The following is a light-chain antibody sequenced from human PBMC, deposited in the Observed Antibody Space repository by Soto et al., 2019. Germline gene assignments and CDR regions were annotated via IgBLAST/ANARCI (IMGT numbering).Light chain of an antibody. CDR3: QQYTTWPRAT. V-gene: IGKV3D-15*01. Sequence: ETVMTQSPATLSVSPCERATLSCRASQIINNNLAWYQQKPYKAHRVIMYRTSTRATGVPARFSASGPGTEFSLTISSLQSEDFAVSFCQQYTTWPRATFGGGTKVEIK. CDR2: RTS. CDR1: QIINNN. J-gene: IGKJ4*01.